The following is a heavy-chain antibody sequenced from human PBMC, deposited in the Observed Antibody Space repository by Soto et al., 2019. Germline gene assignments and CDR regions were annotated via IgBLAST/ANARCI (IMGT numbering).Heavy chain of an antibody. V-gene: IGHV3-73*02. CDR3: TRPLNTYCGGDCSPLDI. CDR1: GFTFSGSA. Sequence: EVQLVESGGGLVQPGGSLKLSCAASGFTFSGSAMHWVRQASGKGLEWVGRIRSKANSYATAYAASVKGRFTISRDDSKNTAYLQMNSLKTEDTAVYYCTRPLNTYCGGDCSPLDIWGQWTMVTVSS. D-gene: IGHD2-21*02. CDR2: IRSKANSYAT. J-gene: IGHJ3*02.